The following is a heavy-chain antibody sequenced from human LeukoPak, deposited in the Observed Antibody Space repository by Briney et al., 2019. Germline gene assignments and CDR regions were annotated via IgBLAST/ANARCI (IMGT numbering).Heavy chain of an antibody. CDR3: ARGNPPGMVASVGGWFDP. CDR2: IYYSGST. D-gene: IGHD5-12*01. Sequence: TSETLSLTCTISSGSISSSSYYWGWIRQPPGKGLEWIGYIYYSGSTNYNPSLKSRGTISVDTSKNQFSLKLSSVTAADTAVYYCARGNPPGMVASVGGWFDPWGQGTLVTVSS. J-gene: IGHJ5*02. V-gene: IGHV4-61*05. CDR1: SGSISSSSYY.